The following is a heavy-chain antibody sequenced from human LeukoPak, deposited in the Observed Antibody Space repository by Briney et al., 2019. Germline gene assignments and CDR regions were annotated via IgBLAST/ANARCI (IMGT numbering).Heavy chain of an antibody. CDR1: GGTFSSYA. D-gene: IGHD3-22*01. CDR2: IIPIFGTA. Sequence: ASVKVSCKASGGTFSSYAISWVRQAPGQGLEWMGGIIPIFGTANYAQKFQGRVTITADESTSTAYMGLSSLRSEDTAVYYCASESYYYDSSGYYAGGRTYGMDVWGQGTTVTVSS. CDR3: ASESYYYDSSGYYAGGRTYGMDV. V-gene: IGHV1-69*13. J-gene: IGHJ6*02.